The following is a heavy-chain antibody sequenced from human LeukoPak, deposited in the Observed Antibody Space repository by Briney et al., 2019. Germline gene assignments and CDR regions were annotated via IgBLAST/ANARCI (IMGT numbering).Heavy chain of an antibody. V-gene: IGHV4-39*07. D-gene: IGHD2-15*01. CDR2: IYYSGST. J-gene: IGHJ1*01. CDR3: AREDYCSGGSCYSGYFQH. Sequence: SETLSLTCTVSGGSITSSSYYWAWIRQPPGKGLEWIGSIYYSGSTYYNPSLKSRVTISVDTSKNQFSLKLSSVTAADTAVYYCAREDYCSGGSCYSGYFQHWGQGTQVTVSS. CDR1: GGSITSSSYY.